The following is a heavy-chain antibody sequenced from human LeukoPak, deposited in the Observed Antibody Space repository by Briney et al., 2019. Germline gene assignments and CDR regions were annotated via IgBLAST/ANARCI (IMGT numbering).Heavy chain of an antibody. Sequence: ASVKVSCKASGYDFTGVSITWVRRAPGQGLEWMGWISPYNGNTRYAQKFQGRVAMTTDTSTTTAYMELRGLRFNDTAVYYCARAGAGSGWYFDSWGQGTLVTVSS. V-gene: IGHV1-18*01. CDR3: ARAGAGSGWYFDS. J-gene: IGHJ4*02. D-gene: IGHD6-19*01. CDR2: ISPYNGNT. CDR1: GYDFTGVS.